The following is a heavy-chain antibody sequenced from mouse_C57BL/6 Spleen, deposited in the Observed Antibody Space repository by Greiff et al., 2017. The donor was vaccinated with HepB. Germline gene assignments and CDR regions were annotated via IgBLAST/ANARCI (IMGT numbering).Heavy chain of an antibody. CDR3: AIYYYGSNWYFDV. CDR2: ISSGSSTI. Sequence: EVQGVESGGGLVKPGGSLKLSCAASGFTFSDYGMHWVRQAPEKGLEWVAYISSGSSTIYSADTVKGRFTISRDNAKNNLFLQMTSLRSEDTAMYYCAIYYYGSNWYFDVWGTGTTVTVSS. J-gene: IGHJ1*03. D-gene: IGHD1-1*01. CDR1: GFTFSDYG. V-gene: IGHV5-17*01.